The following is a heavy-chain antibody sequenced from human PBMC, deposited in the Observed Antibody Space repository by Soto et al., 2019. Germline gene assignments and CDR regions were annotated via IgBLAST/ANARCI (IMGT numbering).Heavy chain of an antibody. J-gene: IGHJ4*02. CDR2: IYYSGST. D-gene: IGHD5-18*01. CDR1: GGSISSGGYY. V-gene: IGHV4-31*03. CDR3: ARWGYSYAGDY. Sequence: QVQLQESGPELVKPSQTLSLTCTVSGGSISSGGYYWSWIRQHPGKGLEWIGYIYYSGSTYYNPSLKSRVTISVVTSKNQFTLKLSSVTAADTAVYYCARWGYSYAGDYWGQGTLLTVSS.